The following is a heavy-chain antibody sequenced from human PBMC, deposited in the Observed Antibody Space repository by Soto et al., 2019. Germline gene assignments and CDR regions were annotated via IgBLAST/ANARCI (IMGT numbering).Heavy chain of an antibody. CDR1: GYTFTSYG. D-gene: IGHD3-9*01. Sequence: QVQLVQSGAEVKKPGASVKVSCKASGYTFTSYGISWVRQAPGQGLEWMGWISAYNGNTNYAQKLQGRVTMTTHTSTSRAYMELRSLRSDDTAVYYCARDLGAIYDILTGYGMDVWGQGTTVTVSS. CDR2: ISAYNGNT. CDR3: ARDLGAIYDILTGYGMDV. V-gene: IGHV1-18*01. J-gene: IGHJ6*02.